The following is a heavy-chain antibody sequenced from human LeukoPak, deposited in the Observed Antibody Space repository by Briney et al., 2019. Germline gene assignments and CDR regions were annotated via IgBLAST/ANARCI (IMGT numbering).Heavy chain of an antibody. Sequence: PSETLSLTCTVSGGSISSYYWSWIRQPPGXGLEWIGYIYYSGSTNYNPSLKSRVTISVDTSKNQFSLKLSSVTAADTAVYYCARATALGVDAFDIWGQGTMVTVSS. CDR1: GGSISSYY. D-gene: IGHD3-10*01. V-gene: IGHV4-59*01. CDR2: IYYSGST. J-gene: IGHJ3*02. CDR3: ARATALGVDAFDI.